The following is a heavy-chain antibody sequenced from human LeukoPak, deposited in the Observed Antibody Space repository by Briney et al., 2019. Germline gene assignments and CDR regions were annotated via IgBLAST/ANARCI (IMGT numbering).Heavy chain of an antibody. J-gene: IGHJ4*02. CDR3: ARRYYYDSSGYLDY. D-gene: IGHD3-22*01. CDR1: GFTFSSYG. V-gene: IGHV3-30*03. CDR2: ISYDGSNK. Sequence: GGSLRLSCAASGFTFSSYGMHWVRPAPGKGLEWVAVISYDGSNKYYADSVKGRFTISRDNSKNTLYLQMNSLRAEDTAVYYCARRYYYDSSGYLDYWGQGTLVTVSS.